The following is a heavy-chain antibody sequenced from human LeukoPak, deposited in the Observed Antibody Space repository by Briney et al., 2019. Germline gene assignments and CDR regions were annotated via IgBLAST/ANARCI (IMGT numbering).Heavy chain of an antibody. CDR1: GFTFSSYA. V-gene: IGHV3-30-3*01. Sequence: GRSLRLSCAASGFTFSSYAMHWVRQAPGKGLEWVAVISYDGSNKYYADSVKGRFTISRDNAKNSLYLQMNSLRAEDTAVYYCARDRDRAFDIWGQGTMVTVSS. CDR3: ARDRDRAFDI. CDR2: ISYDGSNK. J-gene: IGHJ3*02. D-gene: IGHD1-14*01.